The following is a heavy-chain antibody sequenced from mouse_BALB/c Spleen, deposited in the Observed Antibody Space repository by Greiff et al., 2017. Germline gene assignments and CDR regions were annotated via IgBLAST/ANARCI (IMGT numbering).Heavy chain of an antibody. V-gene: IGHV5-17*02. CDR2: ISSGSSTI. J-gene: IGHJ4*01. CDR1: GFTFSSFG. Sequence: EVMLVESGGGLVQPGGSRKLSCAASGFTFSSFGMHWVRQAPEKGLEWVAYISSGSSTIYYADTVKGRFTFSRDNPKNTLFLQMTSLRSEDTAMYYCARSGDYYGNSRGAMDYWGQGTSVTVSS. D-gene: IGHD2-1*01. CDR3: ARSGDYYGNSRGAMDY.